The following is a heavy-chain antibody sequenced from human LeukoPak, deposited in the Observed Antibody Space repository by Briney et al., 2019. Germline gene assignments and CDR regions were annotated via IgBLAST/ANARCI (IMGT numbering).Heavy chain of an antibody. J-gene: IGHJ4*02. CDR1: GFTFSSYW. CDR2: INQDGIEK. V-gene: IGHV3-7*04. Sequence: GGSLRLSCAASGFTFSSYWMSWVRQAPEKGLEWVANINQDGIEKYSVDSVKGRFTISRDNAKNSLYLQMNSLRAEDTAVYYCARYYDLLTGYHYYFDYWGQGTLVTVSS. D-gene: IGHD3-9*01. CDR3: ARYYDLLTGYHYYFDY.